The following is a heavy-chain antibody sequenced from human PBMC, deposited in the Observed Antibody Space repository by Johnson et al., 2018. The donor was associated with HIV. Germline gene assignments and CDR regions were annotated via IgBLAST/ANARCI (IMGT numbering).Heavy chain of an antibody. CDR1: GFTFDDYA. J-gene: IGHJ3*02. CDR2: ISWNSGSI. D-gene: IGHD1-1*01. CDR3: ATSTASDALDI. Sequence: VQLVESGGGLVQPGRSLRLSCAASGFTFDDYAMHWVRQAPGKGLEWVSGISWNSGSIGYADSVKGRFTISRDNAKNSLYLQMNSLRAEDMAVYYCATSTASDALDIWGQGTMVTVSS. V-gene: IGHV3-9*03.